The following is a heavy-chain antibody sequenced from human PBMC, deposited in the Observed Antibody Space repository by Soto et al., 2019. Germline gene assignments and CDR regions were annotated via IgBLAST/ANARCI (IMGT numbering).Heavy chain of an antibody. CDR1: GGTFSSYA. D-gene: IGHD2-8*01. Sequence: QVQLVQSGAEVKKPGSSVKVSCKASGGTFSSYAISWVRQAPGQGLEWMGGIIPIFGTANYAQTFQGRVTITADESTSTAYMELSSLRSEDTAVYYCARALGGYCTNGVCPFYYYYYGMDVWGQGATVTVSS. CDR3: ARALGGYCTNGVCPFYYYYYGMDV. CDR2: IIPIFGTA. V-gene: IGHV1-69*01. J-gene: IGHJ6*02.